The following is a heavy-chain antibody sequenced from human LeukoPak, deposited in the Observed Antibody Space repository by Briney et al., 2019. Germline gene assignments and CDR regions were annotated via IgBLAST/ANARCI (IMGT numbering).Heavy chain of an antibody. J-gene: IGHJ5*02. CDR1: GGSISSGGYY. V-gene: IGHV4-31*03. Sequence: SQTLSLTCTVSGGSISSGGYYWSWIRQHPGKGLEWIGYIYYSGSTYYNPSLKSRVTISVDTSKNQFSLKLSSVTAADTAVYYCARAVAGMATMYNWFNPWGQGTLVTVSS. CDR3: ARAVAGMATMYNWFNP. CDR2: IYYSGST. D-gene: IGHD5-24*01.